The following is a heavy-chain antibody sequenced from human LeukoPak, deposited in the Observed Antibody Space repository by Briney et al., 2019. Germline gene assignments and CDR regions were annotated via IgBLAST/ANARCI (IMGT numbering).Heavy chain of an antibody. V-gene: IGHV1-8*01. CDR2: MNPNSGNT. CDR1: GYTFTSYD. CDR3: ARATRDCSSASCYNY. J-gene: IGHJ4*02. D-gene: IGHD2-2*02. Sequence: ASVKVSCKASGYTFTSYDINWVRQATGQGLEWMGRMNPNSGNTGYAQKFQGRVTMTRNTPISTAYMELSSLGSEDTAVYYCARATRDCSSASCYNYWGQGTLVTVSS.